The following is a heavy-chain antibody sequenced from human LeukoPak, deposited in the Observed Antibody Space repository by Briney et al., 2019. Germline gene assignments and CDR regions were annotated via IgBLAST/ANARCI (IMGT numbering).Heavy chain of an antibody. CDR2: IHRSGSP. V-gene: IGHV4-4*02. J-gene: IGHJ4*02. CDR1: LDSTTSNF. Sequence: SETLSLTCTVSLDSTTSNFWSWVRQPPGKGLEWIREIHRSGSPNYNPSLQSRVTISIDRSRNQIALELSSVTAADTAVYYCAREILGGFSPGAYWGQGTLVTVSS. D-gene: IGHD3-10*01. CDR3: AREILGGFSPGAY.